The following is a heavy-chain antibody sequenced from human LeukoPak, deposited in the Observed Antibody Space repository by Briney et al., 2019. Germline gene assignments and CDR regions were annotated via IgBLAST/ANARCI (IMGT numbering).Heavy chain of an antibody. J-gene: IGHJ4*02. CDR1: GYSFTGYY. CDR3: ARGRPIRYDILTAYLPSFEH. Sequence: ASVTVSCTASGYSFTGYYIHWVRQAPGQGLEWMGWINPNSGGTNYAQNFQGRITMTSDTSTTTAYMEVSSLRSDDTAIYYCARGRPIRYDILTAYLPSFEHWGQGTLVTVSS. V-gene: IGHV1-2*02. D-gene: IGHD3-9*01. CDR2: INPNSGGT.